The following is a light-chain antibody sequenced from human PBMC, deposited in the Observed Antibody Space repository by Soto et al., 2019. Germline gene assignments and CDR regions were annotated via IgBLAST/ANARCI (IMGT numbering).Light chain of an antibody. CDR3: QQRSNWPLT. CDR2: DAS. J-gene: IGKJ4*01. CDR1: QSVSSY. V-gene: IGKV3-11*01. Sequence: PGKRGTLSCMASQSVSSYLAWYQQKPGQAPRLLIYDASNRATGIPARFSGSGSGTDFTLTISSLEPEDFAVYYCQQRSNWPLTFGGGTKVDIK.